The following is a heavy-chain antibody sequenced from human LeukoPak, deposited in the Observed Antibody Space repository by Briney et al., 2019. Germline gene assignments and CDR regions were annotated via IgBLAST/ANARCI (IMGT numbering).Heavy chain of an antibody. CDR2: ISGDGGAT. CDR1: GFTFSDHY. CDR3: AREDPYGDPNPYFDN. Sequence: GGSLRLSCAASGFTFSDHYMSWIRQAPGGGLEWLSYISGDGGATHSADSVKGRFTISRDNAEKSLYLQMNNLRAEDTAVYYCAREDPYGDPNPYFDNWGQGTLVTVSS. J-gene: IGHJ4*02. D-gene: IGHD2-21*02. V-gene: IGHV3-11*01.